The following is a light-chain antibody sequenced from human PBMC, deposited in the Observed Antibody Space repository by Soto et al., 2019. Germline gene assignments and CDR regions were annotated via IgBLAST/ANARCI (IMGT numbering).Light chain of an antibody. CDR2: GAS. V-gene: IGKV3-15*01. J-gene: IGKJ4*01. CDR3: QQYNNWPLT. Sequence: EVVMTQSPATLYVSLGDRATLSCTASQSVSSNLAWYQQKPGQGPRLLIYGASTRATGIPARFSGCGSGTEFTLTISSLQPEDYAVYSCQQYNNWPLTFGGGTKVEIK. CDR1: QSVSSN.